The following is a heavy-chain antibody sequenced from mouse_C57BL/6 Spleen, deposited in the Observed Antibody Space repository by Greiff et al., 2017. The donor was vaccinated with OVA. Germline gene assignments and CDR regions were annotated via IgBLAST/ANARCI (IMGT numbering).Heavy chain of an antibody. J-gene: IGHJ4*01. V-gene: IGHV1-64*01. CDR3: ARKGITTVVDYYAMDY. Sequence: QVQLQQPWAELVKPGASVKLSCKASGYTFTSYWMHWVKQRPGQGLEWIGMIHPNSGSTNYNEKFKSKATLTVDKSSSTAYMQLSSLTSEDSAVYYCARKGITTVVDYYAMDYWGQGTSVTVSS. D-gene: IGHD1-1*01. CDR1: GYTFTSYW. CDR2: IHPNSGST.